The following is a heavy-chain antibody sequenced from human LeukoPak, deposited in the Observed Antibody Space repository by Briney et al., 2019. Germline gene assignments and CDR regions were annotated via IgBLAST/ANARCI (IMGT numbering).Heavy chain of an antibody. CDR2: IKSDGTEE. V-gene: IGHV3-7*01. D-gene: IGHD3-22*01. CDR3: AGGGGYLIDY. J-gene: IGHJ4*02. CDR1: GFTFSSYW. Sequence: GGSLRLSCTASGFTFSSYWMNWVRQVPGKELEWVALIKSDGTEEHYLDSVKGRFTISRDNANNLLFLQMNNLRAEDTAVYYCAGGGGYLIDYWGQGTLVTVSS.